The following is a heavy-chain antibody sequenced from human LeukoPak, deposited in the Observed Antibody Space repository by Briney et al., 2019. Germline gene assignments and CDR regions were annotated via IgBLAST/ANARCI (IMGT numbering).Heavy chain of an antibody. CDR2: TSYDGSNK. J-gene: IGHJ4*02. CDR1: GFTFSSYG. V-gene: IGHV3-30*03. Sequence: QPGRSLRLSCAASGFTFSSYGMHWVRQAPGKGLEWVAVTSYDGSNKYYADSVKGRFTISRDNSKNTLYLQMNSLRAEDTAVYYCAREASGYGGGPLFDYWGQGTIVTVSS. D-gene: IGHD5-12*01. CDR3: AREASGYGGGPLFDY.